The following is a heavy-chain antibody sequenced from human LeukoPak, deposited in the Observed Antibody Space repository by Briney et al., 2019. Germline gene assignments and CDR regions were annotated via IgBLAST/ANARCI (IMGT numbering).Heavy chain of an antibody. J-gene: IGHJ3*02. V-gene: IGHV4-39*01. Sequence: SETLSLTCTVSGGSISSSSYYWGWIRQPPGKGLEWIGSIYYSGSTYYNPYLKSRVTISVDTSKNQFSLKLSSVTAADTAVYYCARHWGYGSGSYYGDAFDIWGQGTMVTVSS. CDR3: ARHWGYGSGSYYGDAFDI. CDR2: IYYSGST. D-gene: IGHD1-26*01. CDR1: GGSISSSSYY.